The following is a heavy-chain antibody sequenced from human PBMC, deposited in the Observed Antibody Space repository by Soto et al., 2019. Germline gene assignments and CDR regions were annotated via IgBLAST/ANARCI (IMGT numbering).Heavy chain of an antibody. CDR3: ARSTEAGTTQDAFDI. Sequence: PGESLKISCNGSGYSFTRYWIGWVRQMPGKGLEWMGIIYPGDSDTRYSPSFQGQVTISADKSISTAYLQWSSLKASDTAMYYCARSTEAGTTQDAFDIWGQGTMVTVSS. J-gene: IGHJ3*02. CDR1: GYSFTRYW. D-gene: IGHD1-7*01. CDR2: IYPGDSDT. V-gene: IGHV5-51*01.